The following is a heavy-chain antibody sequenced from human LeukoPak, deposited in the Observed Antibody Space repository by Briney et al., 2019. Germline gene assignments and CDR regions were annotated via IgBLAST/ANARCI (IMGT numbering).Heavy chain of an antibody. D-gene: IGHD6-13*01. J-gene: IGHJ4*02. V-gene: IGHV3-74*01. CDR3: VSGLIAAAGSSTNY. CDR1: GFTLSSQW. CDR2: ITSDGSD. Sequence: PGESLKISCAASGFTLSSQWMHWVRQAPGEGLVWVSYITSDGSDSYADSVKGRFTISRDNAKNTLSLQMNSLRAEDTAIYYCVSGLIAAAGSSTNYWGPGTLDTVSS.